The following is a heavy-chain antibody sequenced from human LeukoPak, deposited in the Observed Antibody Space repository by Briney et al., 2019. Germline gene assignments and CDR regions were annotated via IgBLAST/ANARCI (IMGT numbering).Heavy chain of an antibody. V-gene: IGHV3-9*01. CDR2: ISWNSGGI. D-gene: IGHD4-17*01. Sequence: GRSLRLSCAASGFTFDDYAMHWVRQAPGKGLEWVSGISWNSGGIGYADSVKGRFTISRDNAKNSLYLQMNSLRAEDTALYYCARVGDYGDYGGYWGQGTLVTVSS. J-gene: IGHJ4*02. CDR1: GFTFDDYA. CDR3: ARVGDYGDYGGY.